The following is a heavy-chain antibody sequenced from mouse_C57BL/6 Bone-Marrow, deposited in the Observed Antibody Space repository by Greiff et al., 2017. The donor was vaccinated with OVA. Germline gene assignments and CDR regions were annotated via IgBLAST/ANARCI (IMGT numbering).Heavy chain of an antibody. Sequence: QVHVKQSGAELARPGASVKLSCKASGYTFTSYGISWVKQRTGQGLEWIGEIYTRSGNTYYNETFKGKAKLTADKSSSTAYMELRSLTSEYSAVYFCARYYYGSSFPWFAYWGQGTLVTVSA. CDR1: GYTFTSYG. CDR3: ARYYYGSSFPWFAY. D-gene: IGHD1-1*01. J-gene: IGHJ3*01. CDR2: IYTRSGNT. V-gene: IGHV1-81*01.